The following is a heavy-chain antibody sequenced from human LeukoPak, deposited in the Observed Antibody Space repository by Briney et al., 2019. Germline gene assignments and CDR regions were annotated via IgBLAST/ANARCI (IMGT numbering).Heavy chain of an antibody. Sequence: GRSLRLSCAASGFTFSNYDMHWVRQAPGKGLEWLAVITYDGTNIYYAGSVKGRFTISRDNSKNTLSLQMNSLRAEDTALYYCARGFVLGAAKNYFDYWGQGALVTVSS. D-gene: IGHD2-21*02. J-gene: IGHJ4*02. CDR2: ITYDGTNI. CDR1: GFTFSNYD. CDR3: ARGFVLGAAKNYFDY. V-gene: IGHV3-30-3*01.